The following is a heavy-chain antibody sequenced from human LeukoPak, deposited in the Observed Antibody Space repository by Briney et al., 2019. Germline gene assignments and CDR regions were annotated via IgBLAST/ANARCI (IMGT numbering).Heavy chain of an antibody. CDR1: GFTFSSYG. D-gene: IGHD5-12*01. CDR3: AKARGYSGYWYFDL. J-gene: IGHJ2*01. V-gene: IGHV3-30*18. CDR2: ISYDGSNK. Sequence: GRSLRLSCAASGFTFSSYGMHWVRQAPGKGLEWVAVISYDGSNKYYADSVKGRFTISRDNSKNTLYLQMNSLRAEDTAVYYCAKARGYSGYWYFDLWGRGTLVTVSS.